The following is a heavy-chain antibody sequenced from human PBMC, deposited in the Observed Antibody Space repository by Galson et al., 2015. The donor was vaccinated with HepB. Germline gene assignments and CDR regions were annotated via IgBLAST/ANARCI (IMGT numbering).Heavy chain of an antibody. CDR2: IYHSGST. Sequence: ETLSLTCTVSGDSISSNYWTWIRQPPGKGLEWIGYIYHSGSTKNNPSLRSRVTTSIDTTKNQFSLKLSSVTAADTAVYYCARWSAAGLNWGQGTLVTVSS. CDR3: ARWSAAGLN. D-gene: IGHD6-13*01. V-gene: IGHV4-59*12. J-gene: IGHJ4*02. CDR1: GDSISSNY.